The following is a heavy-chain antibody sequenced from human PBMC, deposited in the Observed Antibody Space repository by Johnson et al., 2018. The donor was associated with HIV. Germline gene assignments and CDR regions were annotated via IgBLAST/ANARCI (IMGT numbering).Heavy chain of an antibody. CDR3: AKDDYAFHI. CDR2: TYSGGST. Sequence: MQLVESGGGVVQPGRSLGLSCAASGFNVSTNNMNWVRQAPGKGLEWVSVTYSGGSTYYADSVKGRFNISRDISKNTVYLQMNNLRAEDTAVYYCAKDDYAFHIWGQGTMLTVSS. D-gene: IGHD2-21*02. J-gene: IGHJ3*02. V-gene: IGHV3-66*02. CDR1: GFNVSTNN.